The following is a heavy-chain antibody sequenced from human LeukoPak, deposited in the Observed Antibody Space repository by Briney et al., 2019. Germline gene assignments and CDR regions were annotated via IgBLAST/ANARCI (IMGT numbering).Heavy chain of an antibody. J-gene: IGHJ4*02. CDR1: GFTFSDTW. Sequence: GGSLRLSCAASGFTFSDTWMHWVRQAPGKGLEWVSSISSSSSYIYYADSVKGRFTISRDNAKNSLYLQMNSLRAEDTAVYYCARAIYGSGSYYDYWGQGTLVTVSS. V-gene: IGHV3-21*01. CDR3: ARAIYGSGSYYDY. CDR2: ISSSSSYI. D-gene: IGHD3-10*01.